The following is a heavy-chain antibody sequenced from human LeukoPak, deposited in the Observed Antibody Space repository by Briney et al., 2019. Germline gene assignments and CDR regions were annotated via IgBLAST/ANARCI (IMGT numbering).Heavy chain of an antibody. D-gene: IGHD5-12*01. CDR3: ARQPARYDSYFDY. Sequence: SETLSLTCTVSGGSISSYYWSWIRQPPGKGLEWIGYIYYSGSTNYNPSLKSRVTISVDTSKNQFSLKLSSVTAADTAVYYCARQPARYDSYFDYWGQGTLVTVSS. CDR2: IYYSGST. CDR1: GGSISSYY. J-gene: IGHJ4*02. V-gene: IGHV4-59*01.